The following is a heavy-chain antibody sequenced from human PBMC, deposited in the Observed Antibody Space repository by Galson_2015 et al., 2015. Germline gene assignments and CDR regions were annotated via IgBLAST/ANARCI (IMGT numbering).Heavy chain of an antibody. V-gene: IGHV3-23*01. D-gene: IGHD3-10*01. Sequence: SLRLSCAASGFTFSSYAMSWVRQAPGKGLEWVSAITARGGSTYFADSVNGRFTISRDNSMNTLYLQMSSLRAEDTAIYYCAKDLGYGSGSYFNAQEGFFDLWGRGTLVTVS. CDR1: GFTFSSYA. CDR3: AKDLGYGSGSYFNAQEGFFDL. CDR2: ITARGGST. J-gene: IGHJ2*01.